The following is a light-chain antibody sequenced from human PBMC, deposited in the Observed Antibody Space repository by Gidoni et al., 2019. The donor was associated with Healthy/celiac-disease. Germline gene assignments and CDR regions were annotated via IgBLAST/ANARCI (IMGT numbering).Light chain of an antibody. Sequence: SLFTQPPPVSAAPGQKFNISCSGCSYNIVNNYVSWYQQLPGTAPKLLIYANIKRPSEIPDRCTGSKSGRLATLGSTGIQTGDEADYYCGTWDSSLSAGQGVFGGGTKLTVL. CDR2: ANI. CDR1: SYNIVNNY. V-gene: IGLV1-51*01. CDR3: GTWDSSLSAGQGV. J-gene: IGLJ2*01.